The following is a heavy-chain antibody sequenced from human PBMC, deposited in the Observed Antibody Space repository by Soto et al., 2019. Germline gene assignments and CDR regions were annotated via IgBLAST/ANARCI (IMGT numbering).Heavy chain of an antibody. CDR2: ITPIFSTT. Sequence: QVQLVQSGAEVKKPGSSVKVSCRASGGTFIRDIVTWVRQAPGQGLEWMGGITPIFSTTNHAQKFRGRVTITADKSTNTAYMELSSLTSEDTAVYYCARGGGSGTYNAAYFDFWGQGTLVTVSS. CDR3: ARGGGSGTYNAAYFDF. CDR1: GGTFIRDI. J-gene: IGHJ4*02. V-gene: IGHV1-69*06. D-gene: IGHD3-10*01.